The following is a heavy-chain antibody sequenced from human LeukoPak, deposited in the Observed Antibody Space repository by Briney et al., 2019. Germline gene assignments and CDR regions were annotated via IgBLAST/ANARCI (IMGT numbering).Heavy chain of an antibody. J-gene: IGHJ4*02. D-gene: IGHD4/OR15-4a*01. CDR2: IYPGDSDT. CDR3: ARVNDYYSDY. CDR1: GYNFTNYW. Sequence: GESLKISCTVSGYNFTNYWIGWVRQMPGKGLEWMGIIYPGDSDTRYSPSFQGQVTISADKSISTAYLQWSSLKASDTAMYYCARVNDYYSDYWGQGTLVTVSS. V-gene: IGHV5-51*01.